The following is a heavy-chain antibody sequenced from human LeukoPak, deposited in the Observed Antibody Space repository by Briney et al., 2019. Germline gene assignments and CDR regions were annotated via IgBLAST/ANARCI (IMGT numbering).Heavy chain of an antibody. J-gene: IGHJ6*03. CDR1: GGSISSGDYY. CDR3: ARHGSGLDGEVVPAAKYYYYYMDV. V-gene: IGHV4-30-4*08. Sequence: SQTLSLTCTVSGGSISSGDYYWSWIRQPPGKGLEWIGYIYYSGSTYYNPSLKSRVTISVDTSKNQFSLKLSSVTAADTAVYYCARHGSGLDGEVVPAAKYYYYYMDVWGKGTTVTVSS. CDR2: IYYSGST. D-gene: IGHD2-2*01.